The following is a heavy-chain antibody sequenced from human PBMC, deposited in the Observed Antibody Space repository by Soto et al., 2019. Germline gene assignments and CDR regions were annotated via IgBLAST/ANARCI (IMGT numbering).Heavy chain of an antibody. J-gene: IGHJ6*02. D-gene: IGHD6-13*01. CDR1: GYSFTSYW. V-gene: IGHV5-51*01. CDR2: IYPGDSDT. Sequence: GEXLKISCKGSGYSFTSYWIGGVRQMPGKGLEWMGIIYPGDSDTRDSPSFQGHVTISADKSSSTAYLQWSSLKASDTAMYYCARTSAAGKYYYGMDVWGQGTTVTVSS. CDR3: ARTSAAGKYYYGMDV.